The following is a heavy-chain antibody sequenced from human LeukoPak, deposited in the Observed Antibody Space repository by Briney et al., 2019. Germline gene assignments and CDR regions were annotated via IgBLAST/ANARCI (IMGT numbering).Heavy chain of an antibody. CDR2: IYYSGST. CDR3: ARTAQIITLFGVVIQGFDY. Sequence: SETLSLTCTVSGGSISSYYWSCIREPPGKGLGWIGYIYYSGSTNYNPSLKSRVTISVDTSKNQFSLKLRSVTAADTAVYYCARTAQIITLFGVVIQGFDYWGQGTLVTVSS. V-gene: IGHV4-59*08. CDR1: GGSISSYY. D-gene: IGHD3-3*01. J-gene: IGHJ4*02.